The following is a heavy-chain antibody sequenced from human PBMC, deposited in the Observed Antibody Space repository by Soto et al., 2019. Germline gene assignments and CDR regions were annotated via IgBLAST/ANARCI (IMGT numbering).Heavy chain of an antibody. V-gene: IGHV1-18*01. Sequence: QVQLVQSGTEVKKPGASVKVSCKTSGYTFTSYGISWVRQAPGQGLEWMGLISPYSGDTIYARKFQGRVIVTADTATSTVYMELRSLRSDDTAVYYCVRDASSGYRGWWDPWGQATLVTVSS. J-gene: IGHJ5*02. D-gene: IGHD5-18*01. CDR2: ISPYSGDT. CDR3: VRDASSGYRGWWDP. CDR1: GYTFTSYG.